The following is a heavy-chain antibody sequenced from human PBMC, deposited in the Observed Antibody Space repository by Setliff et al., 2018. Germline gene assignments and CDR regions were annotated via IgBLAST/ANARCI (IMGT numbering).Heavy chain of an antibody. CDR3: ARGPPDFVVVPAAAKFDY. Sequence: ASVKVSCKASGYTFSTYGIAWVRQAPGQGLEWMGWISPYNGYIIYAHKFQGRVTMTTDTSTSTAYMELRSLRTDDTAVYYCARGPPDFVVVPAAAKFDYWGQGTQVTVSS. J-gene: IGHJ4*02. CDR1: GYTFSTYG. CDR2: ISPYNGYI. V-gene: IGHV1-18*01. D-gene: IGHD2-2*01.